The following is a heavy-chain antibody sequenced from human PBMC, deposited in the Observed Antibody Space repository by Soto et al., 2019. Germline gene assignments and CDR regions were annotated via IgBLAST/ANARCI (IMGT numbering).Heavy chain of an antibody. CDR3: ASTYCGGDCYPNYFDY. CDR2: IIPIFGTA. CDR1: GGTFSSYA. D-gene: IGHD2-21*02. Sequence: QVQLVQSGAEVKKPGSSVKVSCKASGGTFSSYAISWVRQAPGQGLEWMGGIIPIFGTANYAQKFQGRVTITAAESTSTAYMELSSLRSEDTAVYYCASTYCGGDCYPNYFDYWGQGTLVTVSS. J-gene: IGHJ4*02. V-gene: IGHV1-69*12.